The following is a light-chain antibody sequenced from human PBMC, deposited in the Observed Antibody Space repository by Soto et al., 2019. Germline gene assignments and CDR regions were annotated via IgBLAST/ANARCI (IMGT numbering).Light chain of an antibody. Sequence: EIVLTQSPGTLSLSPGERATLSCRASQSVSSSYFAWYQQKPGQAPRLLIYGASGRATGIPDRFSGSGSGTDFTLTICRLEPEDFAVYYCQQYGSSPMYTFGQGTKLEIK. CDR1: QSVSSSY. J-gene: IGKJ2*01. V-gene: IGKV3-20*01. CDR2: GAS. CDR3: QQYGSSPMYT.